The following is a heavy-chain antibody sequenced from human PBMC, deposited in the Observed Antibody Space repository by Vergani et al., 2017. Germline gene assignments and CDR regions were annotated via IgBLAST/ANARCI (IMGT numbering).Heavy chain of an antibody. V-gene: IGHV3-11*01. CDR2: ISNSGNTI. CDR3: AKRGNDY. J-gene: IGHJ4*02. D-gene: IGHD3-16*01. Sequence: QVQLVESGGGLVKPGGSLRLSCAASGFSFSDHYMTWIRQAPGKGLEWVSYISNSGNTIEYADSVKGRFSISRDNAKSSLFLQMDSLRAEDTAIYYCAKRGNDYWGQGTLVTVSS. CDR1: GFSFSDHY.